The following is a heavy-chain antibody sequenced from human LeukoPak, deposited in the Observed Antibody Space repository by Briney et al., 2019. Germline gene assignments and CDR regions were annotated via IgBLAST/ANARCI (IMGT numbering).Heavy chain of an antibody. V-gene: IGHV3-30*04. Sequence: GSLLLSCAASGFTFSSYAMHGVRQAPGKGRGGVAVISYDGSNKYYADSVKGRFTISRDNSKNTLYLQMNSLRAEDTAVYYCARDGERHYDFWSGYYELGYFDYWGQGTLVTVSS. CDR1: GFTFSSYA. J-gene: IGHJ4*02. CDR2: ISYDGSNK. D-gene: IGHD3-3*01. CDR3: ARDGERHYDFWSGYYELGYFDY.